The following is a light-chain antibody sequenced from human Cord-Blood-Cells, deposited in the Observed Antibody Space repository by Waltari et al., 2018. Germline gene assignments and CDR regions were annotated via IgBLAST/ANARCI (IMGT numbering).Light chain of an antibody. CDR3: QQYNNWPLT. J-gene: IGKJ4*02. CDR2: GAS. V-gene: IGKV3-15*01. Sequence: EIVMTHSPATLSVSPGERATLSCRASQSVSSNLAWYQHKPGQAPRLLIYGASTRATGIPARFSGRGSGTEFTLTISSLQSEDFAVYDCQQYNNWPLTFGGGTKVEIK. CDR1: QSVSSN.